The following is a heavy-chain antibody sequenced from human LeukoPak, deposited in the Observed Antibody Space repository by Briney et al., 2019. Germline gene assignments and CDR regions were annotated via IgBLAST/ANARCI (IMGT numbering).Heavy chain of an antibody. CDR3: ARVPSSSWYFKDYYYSYMDV. J-gene: IGHJ6*03. Sequence: WASVKVSCKASGYTFTSYGISGVRQAPGQGLQGMGWSSAYNGNTNYAQRLQGRVTMTTDTSTRTAYLELRSLRSDDTAVYYCARVPSSSWYFKDYYYSYMDVWGKGTTVTVSS. CDR2: SSAYNGNT. D-gene: IGHD6-13*01. V-gene: IGHV1-18*01. CDR1: GYTFTSYG.